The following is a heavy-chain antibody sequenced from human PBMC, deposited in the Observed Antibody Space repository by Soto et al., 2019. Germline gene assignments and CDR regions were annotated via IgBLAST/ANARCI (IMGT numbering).Heavy chain of an antibody. CDR2: ISPSSSTI. CDR1: GFTFSSYS. J-gene: IGHJ6*02. Sequence: EVQLVESGGGLVQPGGSLRLSCAASGFTFSSYSMNWVRQAPGKGLEWVSYISPSSSTIYYADSVKGRFTISRDNAKNSRYLQMNSLRDEDTAVYYWATESVDTAMEHRIGMDVWGQGTTVTVSS. CDR3: ATESVDTAMEHRIGMDV. V-gene: IGHV3-48*02. D-gene: IGHD5-18*01.